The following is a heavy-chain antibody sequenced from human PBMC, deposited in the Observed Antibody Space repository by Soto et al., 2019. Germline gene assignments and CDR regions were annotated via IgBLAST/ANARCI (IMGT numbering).Heavy chain of an antibody. CDR3: ARPQHLRYYYGMDV. CDR1: GYTFTSYA. CDR2: INAGNGNT. D-gene: IGHD6-13*01. Sequence: GASVKVSCKASGYTFTSYAMHWVRQAPGQRLEWMGWINAGNGNTKYSQKFQGRVTITRDTSASTAYMELSSLRSEDTAVHYCARPQHLRYYYGMDVWGQGTTVTVSS. V-gene: IGHV1-3*01. J-gene: IGHJ6*02.